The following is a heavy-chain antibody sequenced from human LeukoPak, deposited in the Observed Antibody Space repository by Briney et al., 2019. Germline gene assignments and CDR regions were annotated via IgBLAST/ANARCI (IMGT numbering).Heavy chain of an antibody. J-gene: IGHJ4*02. CDR1: GGSISSSSYY. Sequence: SETLSLTCTVSGGSISSSSYYWGWIRQPPGKGLEWVGSLYYSGSTYYNPSLKSRLTMSVDTSTDQFSLRLSSVTAADTAVYYCARRFRGGFDYWGQGTLVTVSS. V-gene: IGHV4-39*01. CDR2: LYYSGST. CDR3: ARRFRGGFDY. D-gene: IGHD3-10*01.